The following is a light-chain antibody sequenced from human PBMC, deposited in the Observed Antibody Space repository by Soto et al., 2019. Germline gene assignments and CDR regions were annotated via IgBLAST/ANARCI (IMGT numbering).Light chain of an antibody. CDR1: QDISNY. CDR2: DAA. J-gene: IGKJ3*01. Sequence: DIQMPQSPSSLSASVGDRVTITCQASQDISNYLSWYQQKPGKAPKLLIYDAANLQTGVPSRFSVGGSGTHFALTISSLQPEDIATYYCQHYHNLPFTFGPGTKVDVK. V-gene: IGKV1-33*01. CDR3: QHYHNLPFT.